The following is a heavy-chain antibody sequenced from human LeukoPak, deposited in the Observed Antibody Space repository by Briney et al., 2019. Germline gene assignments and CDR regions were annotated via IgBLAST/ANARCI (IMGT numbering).Heavy chain of an antibody. V-gene: IGHV4-34*01. CDR1: GGSPTAKY. J-gene: IGHJ4*02. Sequence: PPQTLSPTCALYGGSPTAKYTSWISPPPGKGMEWNGEINHSGSTTYNTSLKSRVTISVDTSKNQFSLKLSSVTAADTAVYYCARPPHYWGQGTLVTVSS. CDR3: ARPPHY. CDR2: INHSGST.